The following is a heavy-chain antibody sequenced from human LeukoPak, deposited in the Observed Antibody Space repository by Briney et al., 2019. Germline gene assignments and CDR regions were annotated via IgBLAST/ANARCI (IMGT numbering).Heavy chain of an antibody. CDR3: ARELAYYYDSSGYPNMNWFDP. J-gene: IGHJ5*02. Sequence: GGSLRLSCAASGFTFSSYWMSWVRQAPGKGLEWVANIKQDGSEKYYVDSVKGRFTISRDNAKNSLYLQMNSMRAEDTAVYYCARELAYYYDSSGYPNMNWFDPWGQGTLVTVSS. CDR2: IKQDGSEK. CDR1: GFTFSSYW. V-gene: IGHV3-7*01. D-gene: IGHD3-22*01.